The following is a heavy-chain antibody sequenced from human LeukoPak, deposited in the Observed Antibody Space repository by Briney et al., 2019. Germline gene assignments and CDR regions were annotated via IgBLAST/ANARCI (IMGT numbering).Heavy chain of an antibody. Sequence: ASVKVSCKASGYTFTSYGISWVRQAPGQGLEWMGWISAYNGNTNYAQKLRGRVTMTTDTSTSTAYMELRSLRSDDTAVYYCARAYDVFYDFWSGYYKDNRFDPWGQGTLVTVSS. D-gene: IGHD3-3*01. CDR2: ISAYNGNT. V-gene: IGHV1-18*01. CDR3: ARAYDVFYDFWSGYYKDNRFDP. J-gene: IGHJ5*02. CDR1: GYTFTSYG.